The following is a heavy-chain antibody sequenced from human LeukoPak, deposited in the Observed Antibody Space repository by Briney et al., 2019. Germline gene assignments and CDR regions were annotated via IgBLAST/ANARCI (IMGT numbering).Heavy chain of an antibody. D-gene: IGHD3-10*01. Sequence: GGSLRLSCAASGFTFSSYAVSGVRQAPERGLEWVSAIRGSGGSTYYADSVKGRFTVSRDNSKNTLYLQMNSLRAEDTAVYYCAKGCLGREYYGSGSYYGYWGQGTLVTVSS. CDR1: GFTFSSYA. CDR3: AKGCLGREYYGSGSYYGY. CDR2: IRGSGGST. V-gene: IGHV3-23*01. J-gene: IGHJ4*02.